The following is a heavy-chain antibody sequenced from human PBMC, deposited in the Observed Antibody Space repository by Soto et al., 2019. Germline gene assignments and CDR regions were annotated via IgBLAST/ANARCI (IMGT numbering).Heavy chain of an antibody. D-gene: IGHD4-4*01. Sequence: ASVKVSCKASGYTFTTYYFHWVRQAPGQGLEWMGMIHPSGGRARYAQNFQGRVTISRDNSKNTVYLQMNSLRAEDTAVYYCARDLGRDSNQHWGQGTLVTVSS. V-gene: IGHV1-46*01. J-gene: IGHJ1*01. CDR3: ARDLGRDSNQH. CDR1: GYTFTTYY. CDR2: IHPSGGRA.